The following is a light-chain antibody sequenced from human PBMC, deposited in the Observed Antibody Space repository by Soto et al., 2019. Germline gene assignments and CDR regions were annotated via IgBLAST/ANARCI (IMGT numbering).Light chain of an antibody. Sequence: VLTQSPGTLSLSPGERATLSCRASQSVSRYLVWYQQKPGQAPRLLIYGASSRASGIPDRFSCSGSGTDFTLTINRLGPEDSAVYYCQQFDTSPYTVGQGTKLEIK. CDR3: QQFDTSPYT. CDR1: QSVSRY. J-gene: IGKJ2*01. V-gene: IGKV3-20*01. CDR2: GAS.